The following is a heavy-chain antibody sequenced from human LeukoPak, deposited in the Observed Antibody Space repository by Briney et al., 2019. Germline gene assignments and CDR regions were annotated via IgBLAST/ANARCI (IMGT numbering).Heavy chain of an antibody. CDR1: GFTFSSYA. D-gene: IGHD4-23*01. Sequence: GGSLRLSCAASGFTFSSYAMSWVRQAPGKGLEWVSIIYSGGRTYYADSVKGRFTVSRDNSKNILYLQMNSLRADDTALYYCARDSLSNGGKNLFAFDLWGQGTVVTVSS. V-gene: IGHV3-23*03. CDR2: IYSGGRT. CDR3: ARDSLSNGGKNLFAFDL. J-gene: IGHJ3*01.